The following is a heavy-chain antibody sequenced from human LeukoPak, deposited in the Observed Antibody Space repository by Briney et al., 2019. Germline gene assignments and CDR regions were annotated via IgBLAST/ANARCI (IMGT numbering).Heavy chain of an antibody. CDR1: GYTFTSYD. CDR2: MNPNSGNT. Sequence: GASVKASCKASGYTFTSYDINWVRQATGQGLEWMGWMNPNSGNTGYAQKFQGRVTMTRNTSISTAYMELSSLRSEDTAVYYCARLQTTVTTRFLDVWGKGTTVTVSS. J-gene: IGHJ6*04. CDR3: ARLQTTVTTRFLDV. V-gene: IGHV1-8*01. D-gene: IGHD4-17*01.